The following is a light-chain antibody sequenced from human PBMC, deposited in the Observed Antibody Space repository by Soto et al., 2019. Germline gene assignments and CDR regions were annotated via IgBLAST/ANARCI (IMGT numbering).Light chain of an antibody. J-gene: IGKJ2*01. CDR3: QQYLSYPYT. Sequence: AIRMTQSPSSISASTGVRVTITCRASQGISSFLAWYQQKPGKAPKLLIYAAATLQRGAPSRFSASGSGTAFTLTISRLQSEDFATYFCQQYLSYPYTFGQGTKLEI. CDR1: QGISSF. V-gene: IGKV1-8*01. CDR2: AAA.